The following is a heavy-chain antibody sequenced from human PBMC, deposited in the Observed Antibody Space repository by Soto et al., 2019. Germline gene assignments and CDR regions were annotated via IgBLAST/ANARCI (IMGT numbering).Heavy chain of an antibody. J-gene: IGHJ4*02. CDR2: TYGAPTT. Sequence: EVKLVQSGGGLVQPGGSLRLSCAASGFSVTTNYMTWVRQAPGQGLEWVSVTYGAPTTDFAYSVKGRFAASRDDSRNIVHPQMPSLSAEDTAVYYWARGSTRYGSGNIYWGQGTRVSVSS. D-gene: IGHD3-10*01. V-gene: IGHV3-66*01. CDR3: ARGSTRYGSGNIY. CDR1: GFSVTTNY.